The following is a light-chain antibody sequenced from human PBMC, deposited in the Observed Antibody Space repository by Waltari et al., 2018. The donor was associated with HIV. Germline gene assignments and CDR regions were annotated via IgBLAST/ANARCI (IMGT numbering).Light chain of an antibody. CDR1: SGTISPCYY. V-gene: IGLV8-61*01. J-gene: IGLJ3*02. CDR3: VLYMGSGIGV. CDR2: STN. Sequence: TVVTQDPSFSVSPGGTVPLNLGLGSGTISPCYYPSWYQQTPGPAPRTLIYSTNPRSSGVPDRFSGSILGNKAALTITGAQADDESDYYCVLYMGSGIGVFGGGTKLTVL.